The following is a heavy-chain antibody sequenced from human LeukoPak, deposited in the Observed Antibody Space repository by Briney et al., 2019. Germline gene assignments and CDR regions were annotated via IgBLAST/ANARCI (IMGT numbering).Heavy chain of an antibody. CDR3: GRDIVDGGDDY. CDR2: IRSDGSNK. CDR1: GFTFSSYG. D-gene: IGHD2-21*02. V-gene: IGHV3-30*02. Sequence: GGSLRLSCAASGFTFSSYGMHWVRQSPGKGLEWVAFIRSDGSNKYYADSVKGRFTISRDNSKHTLFLQMNSLRAEDTAVYYCGRDIVDGGDDYWGQGTLVTVSS. J-gene: IGHJ4*02.